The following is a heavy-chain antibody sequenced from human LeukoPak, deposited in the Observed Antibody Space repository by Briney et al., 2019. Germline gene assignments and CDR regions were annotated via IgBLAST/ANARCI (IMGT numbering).Heavy chain of an antibody. D-gene: IGHD4-17*01. V-gene: IGHV4-34*01. CDR1: GGFFSGYY. J-gene: IGHJ3*02. Sequence: SETLSLTCAVYGGFFSGYYWSWIRQPPGKGLEWIGEINHSGSTNYNPSLKSRVTISVDTSKNQFSLKLSSVTAADTAVYYCVRYYGGNSEAGWHRGAFDIWGQGTMVTVSS. CDR3: VRYYGGNSEAGWHRGAFDI. CDR2: INHSGST.